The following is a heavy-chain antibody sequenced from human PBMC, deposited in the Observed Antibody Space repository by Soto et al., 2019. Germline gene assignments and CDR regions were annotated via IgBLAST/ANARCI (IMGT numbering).Heavy chain of an antibody. CDR2: IYWDDDK. CDR3: AHRRSYCSGGSCYSGFDY. J-gene: IGHJ4*02. D-gene: IGHD2-15*01. CDR1: GFSLSTSGVG. V-gene: IGHV2-5*02. Sequence: QITLKESGPTLVKPTQTLTLTCTFSGFSLSTSGVGVGWIRQPPGKALEWLALIYWDDDKRYSPSLKSRLTITKDTSKNQVVLTLTNMDPVDTATYYCAHRRSYCSGGSCYSGFDYWGQGTLVTVSS.